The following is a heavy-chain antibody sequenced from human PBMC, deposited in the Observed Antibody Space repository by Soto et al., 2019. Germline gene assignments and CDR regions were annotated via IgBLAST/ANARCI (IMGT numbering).Heavy chain of an antibody. D-gene: IGHD3-10*01. V-gene: IGHV4-59*04. CDR2: INYSGHT. CDR3: ARQRAWYGEWAFDI. CDR1: GGSISSYY. J-gene: IGHJ3*02. Sequence: SETLSLTCTVSGGSISSYYWSWIRQPPGKGLEWIGSINYSGHTYYNPSLKSRVTMSVDTSRNQFSLDLSSVTAADTAVYYCARQRAWYGEWAFDIWGQGTMVTVSS.